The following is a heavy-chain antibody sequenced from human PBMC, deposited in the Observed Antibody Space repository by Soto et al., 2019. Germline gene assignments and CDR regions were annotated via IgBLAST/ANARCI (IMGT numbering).Heavy chain of an antibody. D-gene: IGHD3-3*01. CDR3: AKPPITIFGLANSFFDS. J-gene: IGHJ4*02. CDR2: ITGSGSNT. V-gene: IGHV3-23*01. CDR1: GFTFSSYA. Sequence: SLRLSCAASGFTFSSYAMNWVRQAPGMGLEWVSGITGSGSNTYYADPVKGRFTISRDNSKNTLDLQMNSLRAEDTAVYYCAKPPITIFGLANSFFDSWGQGALVTVSS.